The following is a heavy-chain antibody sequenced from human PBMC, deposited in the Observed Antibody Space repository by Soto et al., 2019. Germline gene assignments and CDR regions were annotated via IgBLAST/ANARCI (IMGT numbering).Heavy chain of an antibody. CDR2: IIPILGIA. CDR3: ARVMVRGVSYAFDI. CDR1: GGTFSSYT. D-gene: IGHD3-10*01. J-gene: IGHJ3*02. V-gene: IGHV1-69*02. Sequence: SVKVSCKASGGTFSSYTISWVRQAPGQGLEWMGRIIPILGIANYAQKFQGRVTITADKSTSTAYMELSSLRSEDTAVYYCARVMVRGVSYAFDIWGQGTMVTVSS.